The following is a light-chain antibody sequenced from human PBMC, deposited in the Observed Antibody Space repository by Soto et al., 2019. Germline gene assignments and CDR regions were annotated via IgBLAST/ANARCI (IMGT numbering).Light chain of an antibody. Sequence: QSALTQPPSVSGSTGQSVTISCTGTSIDFVIYNRVSWYQQSPGSAPKLILYEVRNRPSGVPDRFSGSKSANTASLTISGLQTADEADYFCSLYTCDHTHVFGSGTKLTVL. CDR3: SLYTCDHTHV. V-gene: IGLV2-18*01. CDR1: SIDFVIYNR. J-gene: IGLJ1*01. CDR2: EVR.